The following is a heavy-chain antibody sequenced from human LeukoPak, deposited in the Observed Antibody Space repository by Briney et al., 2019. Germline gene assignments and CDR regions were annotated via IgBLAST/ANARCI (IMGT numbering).Heavy chain of an antibody. Sequence: TSETLSLTCGVYGRPFSGFYWSGIRQPPGKGLEWVGEVNLSGSTNHNPSLKGRVTISVDTSKNQFSLNLRSVTAADTAVYYCARHGRYCSSTSCFSYWFDPWGQGTLVTVSS. CDR1: GRPFSGFY. CDR3: ARHGRYCSSTSCFSYWFDP. D-gene: IGHD2-2*01. J-gene: IGHJ5*02. V-gene: IGHV4-34*01. CDR2: VNLSGST.